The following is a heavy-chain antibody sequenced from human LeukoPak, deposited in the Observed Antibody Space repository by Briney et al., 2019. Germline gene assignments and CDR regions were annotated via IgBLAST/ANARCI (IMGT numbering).Heavy chain of an antibody. CDR2: VNEDGSAK. V-gene: IGHV3-7*01. CDR3: ARDYWRSIDH. CDR1: GLTFSNYW. D-gene: IGHD1-1*01. J-gene: IGHJ4*02. Sequence: PGGSLRLSCVVSGLTFSNYWMIWVRQAPGKGLEPVPIVNEDGSAKYYLDSVKGRFTISRDNARNSLYLEMNSLRAEDTAVYYCARDYWRSIDHWGQGTLVTVSS.